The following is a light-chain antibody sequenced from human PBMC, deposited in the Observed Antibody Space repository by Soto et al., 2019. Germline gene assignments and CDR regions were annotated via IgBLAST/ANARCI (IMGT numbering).Light chain of an antibody. CDR2: DAS. V-gene: IGKV1-5*01. CDR3: QQYDSFWT. CDR1: QRINNW. Sequence: DIPMTQSPSTLSASVGDRVTITCRASQRINNWLAWYQQKPGEAPKLLTYDASNLESGVPSRFRGSGSGTEFTLTISNLRPDDFATYFCQQYDSFWTFGQGT. J-gene: IGKJ1*01.